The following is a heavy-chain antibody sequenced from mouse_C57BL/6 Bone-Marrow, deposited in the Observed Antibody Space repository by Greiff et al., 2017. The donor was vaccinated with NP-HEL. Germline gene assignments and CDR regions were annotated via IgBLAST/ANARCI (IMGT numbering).Heavy chain of an antibody. CDR3: ARSLPKAMDY. J-gene: IGHJ4*01. Sequence: VQLQQSGPELVKPGASVKISCKASGYTFTDYYMNWVKQSHGKSLEWIGDINPNNGGTSYNQKFKGKATLTVDKSSSTAYMELRSLTSEDSAVYYCARSLPKAMDYWGQGTSVTVSS. CDR2: INPNNGGT. CDR1: GYTFTDYY. V-gene: IGHV1-26*01.